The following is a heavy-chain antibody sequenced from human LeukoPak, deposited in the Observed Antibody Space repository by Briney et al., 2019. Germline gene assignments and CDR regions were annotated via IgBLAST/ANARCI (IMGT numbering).Heavy chain of an antibody. Sequence: GGSLRLSCAASGFTFSTYAMNWARRAPGKGLEWVSVISGGGDNTYYADSVKGRFTISRDNSKNTLYLQMNSLTAEDTAVYYCAKDRHCSSISCYRGYFDYWGQGTLVTVSS. V-gene: IGHV3-23*01. CDR1: GFTFSTYA. D-gene: IGHD2-2*01. CDR2: ISGGGDNT. CDR3: AKDRHCSSISCYRGYFDY. J-gene: IGHJ4*02.